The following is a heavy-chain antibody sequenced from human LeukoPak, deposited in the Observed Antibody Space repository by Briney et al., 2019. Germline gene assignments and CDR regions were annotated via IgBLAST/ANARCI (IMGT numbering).Heavy chain of an antibody. CDR1: GFIFSTYT. CDR3: AKTGDGYYYFDY. CDR2: ISGSAGTT. Sequence: GGSLRLSCAASGFIFSTYTMSWVRQAPGKGLEWVSGISGSAGTTSYAHSVKGRFTISRDNSKNTLYLQMNSLRAEDTAVYYCAKTGDGYYYFDYWGQGTLVTVSS. D-gene: IGHD5-24*01. J-gene: IGHJ4*02. V-gene: IGHV3-23*01.